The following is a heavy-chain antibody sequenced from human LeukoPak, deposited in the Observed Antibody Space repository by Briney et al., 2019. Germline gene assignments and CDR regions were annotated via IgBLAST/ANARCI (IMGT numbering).Heavy chain of an antibody. D-gene: IGHD4-23*01. CDR1: GFTFNTYA. Sequence: GGSLRLSCAASGFTFNTYAMSWVRQAPGKGLEWVSAISDSGGSAYYADSVKGRFTISRDNSKNTLYLQMNSLRAEDTAVYYCTSGLYGINSVVRDFWGQGTLVTVSS. CDR2: ISDSGGSA. CDR3: TSGLYGINSVVRDF. V-gene: IGHV3-23*01. J-gene: IGHJ4*02.